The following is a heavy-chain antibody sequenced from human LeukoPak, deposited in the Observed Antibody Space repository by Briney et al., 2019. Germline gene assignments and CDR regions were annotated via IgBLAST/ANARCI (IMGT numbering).Heavy chain of an antibody. J-gene: IGHJ3*02. CDR2: IYSGGST. D-gene: IGHD3-22*01. CDR3: ARDPITMIVVVITEGDAFDI. CDR1: GFTVSSNY. V-gene: IGHV3-66*01. Sequence: GGSLRLSCAASGFTVSSNYMSWVRQAPGKGLEWVSVIYSGGSTYYADSVKGRFTISRDNSKNTLYLQMNSLRAEDTAVYYCARDPITMIVVVITEGDAFDIWGQGTMVTVSS.